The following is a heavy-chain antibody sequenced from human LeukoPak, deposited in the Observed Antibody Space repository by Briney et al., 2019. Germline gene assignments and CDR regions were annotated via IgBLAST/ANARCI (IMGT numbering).Heavy chain of an antibody. CDR2: ISYDGSLK. Sequence: PGRSLRLSCAASGFTFSSYAMHWVRQAPGKGLEWVAVISYDGSLKYYADSVKGQFTISRDNSKNTLYLQMNSLRPDDTALYYCAGDTSSGWSYYFDYWGQGTLVTVPS. V-gene: IGHV3-30*04. CDR1: GFTFSSYA. J-gene: IGHJ4*02. D-gene: IGHD6-19*01. CDR3: AGDTSSGWSYYFDY.